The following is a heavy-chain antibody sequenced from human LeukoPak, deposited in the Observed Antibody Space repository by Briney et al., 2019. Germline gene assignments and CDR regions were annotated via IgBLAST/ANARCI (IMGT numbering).Heavy chain of an antibody. CDR3: AGYYDVLTGSGGF. D-gene: IGHD3-9*01. V-gene: IGHV4-34*01. Sequence: PSETLSLTCAVYGGSFSGYYWSWIRQPPGKGLEWIGEINHSGSTNYNPSLKSRVTISVDTSKNQFSLKLSSVTAADTAVYYCAGYYDVLTGSGGFWGQGTLVTVSS. CDR2: INHSGST. CDR1: GGSFSGYY. J-gene: IGHJ4*02.